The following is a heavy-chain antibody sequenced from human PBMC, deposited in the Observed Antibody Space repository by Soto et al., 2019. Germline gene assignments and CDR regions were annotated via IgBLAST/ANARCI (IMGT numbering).Heavy chain of an antibody. D-gene: IGHD3-9*01. CDR2: ISYDGSNK. Sequence: PGGSLRLSCAASGFTFSSYAMHWFRKAPGKGLEWVAVISYDGSNKYYADSVKGRFTISRDNSKNTLYLQMNSLRAEDTAVYYCGRVSQTINYFDYWGQGTLVTVSS. V-gene: IGHV3-30-3*01. CDR3: GRVSQTINYFDY. CDR1: GFTFSSYA. J-gene: IGHJ4*02.